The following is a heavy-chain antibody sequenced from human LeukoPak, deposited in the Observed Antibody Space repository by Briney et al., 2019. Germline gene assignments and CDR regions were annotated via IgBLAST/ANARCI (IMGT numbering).Heavy chain of an antibody. CDR3: ARGGGSGNSAEGESSYYYMDV. Sequence: PGGSLRLSCAASGFALSSYSMNWVRQAPGKGLEYVSATSRYGDSTYYADSVKGRFTISRDNSRNTLYLQMGSLRIEDMAVYYCARGGGSGNSAEGESSYYYMDVWGKGTTVTVSS. D-gene: IGHD4-23*01. V-gene: IGHV3-64*02. CDR2: TSRYGDST. J-gene: IGHJ6*03. CDR1: GFALSSYS.